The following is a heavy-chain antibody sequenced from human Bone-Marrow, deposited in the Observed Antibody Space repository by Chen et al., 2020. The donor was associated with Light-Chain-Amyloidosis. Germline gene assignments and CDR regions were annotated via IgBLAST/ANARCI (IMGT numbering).Heavy chain of an antibody. Sequence: EVQLVESGGGLVQPGGSLRLSCAASGFIVSNNYMNWVRQAPGKGLEWVQFIYRGGRTSSADPGKGRFTISRNNSKNTLYLKMNGRGAEATAVYYCVRGGAWGQGTLVTVSS. V-gene: IGHV3-53*04. CDR3: VRGGA. J-gene: IGHJ5*02. CDR2: IYRGGRT. D-gene: IGHD3-16*01. CDR1: GFIVSNNY.